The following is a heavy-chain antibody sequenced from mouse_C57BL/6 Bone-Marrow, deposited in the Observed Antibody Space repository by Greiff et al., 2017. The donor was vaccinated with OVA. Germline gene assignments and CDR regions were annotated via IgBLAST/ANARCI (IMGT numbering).Heavy chain of an antibody. Sequence: QVQLQQSGPGLVQPSQCLSITCKVSGFSLTRYGVHWVSQSPGKGLEWLGVIWRGGSTDYNEAFIFRRGISKDKSKSQVFFKMNSLQADDTSIYYCARNYYGSSRVFAYWGQVTLVTVSA. J-gene: IGHJ3*01. CDR3: ARNYYGSSRVFAY. D-gene: IGHD1-1*01. CDR2: IWRGGST. V-gene: IGHV2-2*01. CDR1: GFSLTRYG.